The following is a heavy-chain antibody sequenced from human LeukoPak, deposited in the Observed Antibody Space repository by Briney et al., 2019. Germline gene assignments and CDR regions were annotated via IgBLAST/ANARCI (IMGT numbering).Heavy chain of an antibody. CDR1: GDSITGYY. Sequence: PSETLSLTCSVSGDSITGYYWGWIRQPPGKGLEWIGEINHSGSTNYNPSLKSRVTISVDTSKNQFSLKLSSVTAADTAVYYCARGGYSRAYYYYYYMDVWGKGTTVTVSS. V-gene: IGHV4-34*01. CDR2: INHSGST. D-gene: IGHD6-13*01. CDR3: ARGGYSRAYYYYYYMDV. J-gene: IGHJ6*03.